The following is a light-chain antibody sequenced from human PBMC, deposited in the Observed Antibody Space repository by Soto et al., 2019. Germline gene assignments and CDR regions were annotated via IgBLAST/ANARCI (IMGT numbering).Light chain of an antibody. CDR1: SSNIGSNT. CDR2: SNN. CDR3: AACDDSMNGWV. Sequence: QSVLTQPPSASGTPGQRVTISCSGSSSNIGSNTVTWYQQLPGTAPKLLIYSNNHRPSGVPDRFSGSKSGTSASLAIIGLQSEDEADYYCAACDDSMNGWVFGGGTKVTVL. J-gene: IGLJ3*02. V-gene: IGLV1-44*01.